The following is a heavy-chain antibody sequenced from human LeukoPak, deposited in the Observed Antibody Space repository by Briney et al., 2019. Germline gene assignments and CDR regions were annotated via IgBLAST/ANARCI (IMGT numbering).Heavy chain of an antibody. CDR3: ARSYDFWSGYSSGY. D-gene: IGHD3-3*01. Sequence: SETLSLTCTVSGGSISSSSYYWGWIRQPPGKGLEWIGYIYYSGSTNYNPSLKSRVTISVDTSKNQFSLKLSSVTAADTAVYYCARSYDFWSGYSSGYWGQGTLVTVSS. CDR2: IYYSGST. CDR1: GGSISSSSYY. J-gene: IGHJ4*02. V-gene: IGHV4-61*05.